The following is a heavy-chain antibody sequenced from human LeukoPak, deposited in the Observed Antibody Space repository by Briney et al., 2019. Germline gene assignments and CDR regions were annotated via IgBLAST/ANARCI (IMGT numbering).Heavy chain of an antibody. D-gene: IGHD3-22*01. CDR2: ISAYNGNT. J-gene: IGHJ4*02. Sequence: ASVKVSCKASGYTFTSYGISWVRQAPGQGLEWMGWISAYNGNTNYAQKLQGRVTMTTDTSTSTAYMELRSLRSDDTAVYYCARDREYYYDSSGPFDYWGQGTLVTVSS. CDR3: ARDREYYYDSSGPFDY. V-gene: IGHV1-18*01. CDR1: GYTFTSYG.